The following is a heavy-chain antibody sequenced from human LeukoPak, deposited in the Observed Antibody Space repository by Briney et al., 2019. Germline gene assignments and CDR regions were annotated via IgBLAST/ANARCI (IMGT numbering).Heavy chain of an antibody. J-gene: IGHJ4*02. V-gene: IGHV4-39*01. CDR2: MYYSGST. Sequence: SETLSLTCAVYGGSFSGHYWGWIRQPPGKGLEWIGSMYYSGSTYYNPSLKSRVTMSVDTSKNQFSLRLSSVTAADTAVYYCARHVRGHDYVWGSYPSPFAYWGQGTLVTVSS. CDR3: ARHVRGHDYVWGSYPSPFAY. D-gene: IGHD3-16*02. CDR1: GGSFSGHY.